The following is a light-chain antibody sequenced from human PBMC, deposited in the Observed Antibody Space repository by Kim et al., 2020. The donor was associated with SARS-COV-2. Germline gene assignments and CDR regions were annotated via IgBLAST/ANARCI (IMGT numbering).Light chain of an antibody. CDR3: AAWDDSLNVV. V-gene: IGLV1-44*01. CDR1: SSNIGSNT. Sequence: ELTQPPSASGTPGQRVTISCPGSSSNIGSNTVNWYQQLPGTAPKLLIYSNNQRPSGVPDRFSGSKSGTSASLAISVLQSEDEADYYCAAWDDSLNVVFGGGTKLTVL. CDR2: SNN. J-gene: IGLJ2*01.